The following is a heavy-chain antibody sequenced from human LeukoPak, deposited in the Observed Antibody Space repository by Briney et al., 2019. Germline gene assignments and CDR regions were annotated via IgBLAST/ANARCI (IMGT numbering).Heavy chain of an antibody. Sequence: GGSLRLSCAASGFTFSSYAMSWVRQAPGKGLEWVSGISRSGGSTNYADSVKGRFTISRDNSKNTLYLQMNSLRAEDTAVYYCEYIAVAGTFDYWGQGTLVTVSS. CDR1: GFTFSSYA. CDR3: EYIAVAGTFDY. V-gene: IGHV3-23*01. CDR2: ISRSGGST. J-gene: IGHJ4*02. D-gene: IGHD6-19*01.